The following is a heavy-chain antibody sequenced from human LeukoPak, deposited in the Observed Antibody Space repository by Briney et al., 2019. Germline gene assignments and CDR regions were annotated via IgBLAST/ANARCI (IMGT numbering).Heavy chain of an antibody. CDR3: AREVATLDDWYFDL. J-gene: IGHJ2*01. CDR1: GFTFSSYE. D-gene: IGHD5-12*01. V-gene: IGHV3-48*03. CDR2: VSSSSSTI. Sequence: GGSLRLSCAASGFTFSSYEMNWVRQAPGKGLEWVSYVSSSSSTIYYADSVKGRFTISRDNSKNTLYLQMNSLRAEDTAVYYCAREVATLDDWYFDLWGRGTLVTVSS.